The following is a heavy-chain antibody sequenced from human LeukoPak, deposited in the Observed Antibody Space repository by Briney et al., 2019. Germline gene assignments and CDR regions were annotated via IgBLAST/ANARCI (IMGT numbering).Heavy chain of an antibody. Sequence: GASVKVSCKASGGTFISYVISWVRQAPGQGLEWMGGIIPGFGTANYAQKFQGTVTITADVSATTVYMVLNSLRSEDTAVYYCAREPEPAITMVRGEVFDIWGQGTMVIVSS. D-gene: IGHD3-10*01. V-gene: IGHV1-69*13. CDR2: IIPGFGTA. J-gene: IGHJ3*02. CDR1: GGTFISYV. CDR3: AREPEPAITMVRGEVFDI.